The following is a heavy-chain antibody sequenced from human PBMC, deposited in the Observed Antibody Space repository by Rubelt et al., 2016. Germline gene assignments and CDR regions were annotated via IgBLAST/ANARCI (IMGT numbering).Heavy chain of an antibody. V-gene: IGHV1-18*01. CDR1: GYTFTSYG. CDR3: ARDVGSNSVLYDFDY. J-gene: IGHJ4*02. D-gene: IGHD4-23*01. CDR2: ISAYNDNT. Sequence: QVQLVQSGAEVKKPGASVKVSCKASGYTFTSYGISWVRQAPGQGLEWMGWISAYNDNTNYAQKLKGRFTMTTDTSTSTAYMELRSLRSDGTAVYYCARDVGSNSVLYDFDYWGQGTLVTVSS.